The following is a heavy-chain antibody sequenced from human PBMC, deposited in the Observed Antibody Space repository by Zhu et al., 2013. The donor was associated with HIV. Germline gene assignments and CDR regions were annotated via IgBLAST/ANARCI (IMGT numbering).Heavy chain of an antibody. CDR3: ARARSSDYLGPDFDY. CDR1: GGTFNSYS. D-gene: IGHD3-22*01. V-gene: IGHV1-2*02. J-gene: IGHJ4*02. CDR2: IIPIFGTA. Sequence: QVQLVQSGAEVKKPGSSVKVSCKASGGTFNSYSMNWVRQAPGQGLEWMGGIIPIFGTATYAQKFQGRVTMTRDTSISTAYMELSRLRSDDTAVYYCARARSSDYLGPDFDYWGQGTLVTVSS.